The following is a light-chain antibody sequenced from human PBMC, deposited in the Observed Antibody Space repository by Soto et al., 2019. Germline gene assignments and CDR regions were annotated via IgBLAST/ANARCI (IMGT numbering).Light chain of an antibody. V-gene: IGLV2-14*01. Sequence: QSALPQPASVSGSPGQSITISCTGTSSDVAGYKYVSWYQQHPGKAPKLMIYDVSNRPSGVSDRFSGSNSANTASLTISGLQAEDEADYYCSSYTSSSTYVFGTGTKVTVL. CDR1: SSDVAGYKY. CDR2: DVS. J-gene: IGLJ1*01. CDR3: SSYTSSSTYV.